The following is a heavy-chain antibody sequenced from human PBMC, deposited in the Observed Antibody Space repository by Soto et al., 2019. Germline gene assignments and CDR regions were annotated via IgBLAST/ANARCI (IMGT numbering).Heavy chain of an antibody. Sequence: QVQLVQSGAEVKKPGASVKVSCKASGYTFTSYAMHWVRQAPGQRLEWMGWINAGNGNTKYSQKFQGRVTITRDTSASTAYMELSSLRSEDTAVYYCASCVVVPAAPYYYYDYMDVWGKGTTVTVSS. J-gene: IGHJ6*03. CDR2: INAGNGNT. CDR3: ASCVVVPAAPYYYYDYMDV. V-gene: IGHV1-3*01. D-gene: IGHD2-2*01. CDR1: GYTFTSYA.